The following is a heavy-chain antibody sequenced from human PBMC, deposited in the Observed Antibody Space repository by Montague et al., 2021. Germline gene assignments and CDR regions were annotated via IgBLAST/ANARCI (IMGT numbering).Heavy chain of an antibody. D-gene: IGHD6-13*01. CDR2: IYYSGNS. V-gene: IGHV4-39*07. CDR3: ARVFSSWYVGWFDP. Sequence: SETLSLTCTVSGASITSNIYYWGWIRQSPGKGLEWIGSIYYSGNSFYQPSLKSRITMAADTSKNQFSLKHSSVTAADTAIYYCARVFSSWYVGWFDPWGQGTLVTVSS. CDR1: GASITSNIYY. J-gene: IGHJ5*02.